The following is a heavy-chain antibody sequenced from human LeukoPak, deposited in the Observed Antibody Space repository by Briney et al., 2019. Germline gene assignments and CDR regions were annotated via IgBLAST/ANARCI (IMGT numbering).Heavy chain of an antibody. D-gene: IGHD6-13*01. V-gene: IGHV3-23*01. CDR3: AKDRYSSSWYDPTIDY. CDR1: GFTFSSYA. J-gene: IGHJ4*02. CDR2: ISGSGTT. Sequence: GGSLRLSCAASGFTFSSYAMTWVRQAPGKGLEWVSAISGSGTTYYAGSVKGRFTISRDNSKNTLYLQMNSLRAEDTAVYYCAKDRYSSSWYDPTIDYWGQGTLVTVSS.